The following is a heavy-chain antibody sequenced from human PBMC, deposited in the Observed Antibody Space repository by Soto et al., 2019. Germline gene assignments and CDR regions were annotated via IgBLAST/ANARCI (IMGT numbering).Heavy chain of an antibody. Sequence: PGGSLRLSCAASGYTFSHYWMHWVRQAPGKGLVWVSRVNPDGTITTYADSVKGRFTISRDNAKNSLYLQMNSLRAEDTAVYYCARARRRDGYNADYWGQGTLVTVSS. D-gene: IGHD5-12*01. CDR3: ARARRRDGYNADY. CDR1: GYTFSHYW. J-gene: IGHJ4*02. CDR2: VNPDGTIT. V-gene: IGHV3-74*01.